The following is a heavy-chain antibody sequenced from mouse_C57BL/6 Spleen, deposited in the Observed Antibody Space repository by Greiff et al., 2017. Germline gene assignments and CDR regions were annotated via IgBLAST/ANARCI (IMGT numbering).Heavy chain of an antibody. Sequence: VQLQQSGAELVRPGASVKLSCKASGYTFTDYYINWVKQRPGQGLEWIARICPGSGNPYYNEKFKGQATLTAENSSSTAYLQLSSLTSEDSAVYFCARGNYYGSSPFDYGGQGTTLTVSS. D-gene: IGHD1-1*01. CDR2: ICPGSGNP. CDR1: GYTFTDYY. V-gene: IGHV1-76*01. CDR3: ARGNYYGSSPFDY. J-gene: IGHJ2*01.